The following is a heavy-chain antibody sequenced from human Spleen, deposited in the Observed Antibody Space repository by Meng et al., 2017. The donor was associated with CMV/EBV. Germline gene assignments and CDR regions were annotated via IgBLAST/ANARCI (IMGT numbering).Heavy chain of an antibody. V-gene: IGHV3-33*06. J-gene: IGHJ4*02. CDR3: AKDRRGYCSSTSCYEVDY. D-gene: IGHD2-2*01. CDR2: IWYDGSNK. CDR1: GFTFSSYW. Sequence: GESLKISCAASGFTFSSYWMSWVRQAPGKGLEWVAVIWYDGSNKYYADSVKGRFTISRDNSKNTLYLQMNSLRAEDTAVYYCAKDRRGYCSSTSCYEVDYWGQGTLVTVSS.